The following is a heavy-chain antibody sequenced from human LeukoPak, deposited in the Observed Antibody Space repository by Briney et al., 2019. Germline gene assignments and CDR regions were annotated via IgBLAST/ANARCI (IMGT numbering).Heavy chain of an antibody. CDR1: GGTFSSYA. CDR2: IIPFFGTA. Sequence: ASVNVSCKASGGTFSSYAISWVRQAPGQGLERMGGIIPFFGTANYAQKFQGRVTITTDESTSTAYMELSSLRSEDTAVYYCARERDDCSSTSCYISRRGWFDPWGQGTLVTVSS. V-gene: IGHV1-69*05. J-gene: IGHJ5*02. CDR3: ARERDDCSSTSCYISRRGWFDP. D-gene: IGHD2-2*02.